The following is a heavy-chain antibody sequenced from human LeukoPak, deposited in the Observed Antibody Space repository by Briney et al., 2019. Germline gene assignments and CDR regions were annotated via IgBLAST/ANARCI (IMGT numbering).Heavy chain of an antibody. CDR3: ARGLMTPVTT. D-gene: IGHD4-17*01. Sequence: SETLSLTCAVYGGSFRGYYWSWIRQPPGKGLEWIGEINHSGSTNYNASLKSRVTISVDTSKNQFSLKLSSVTAADTAVYYCARGLMTPVTTWGQGTLVTVSS. V-gene: IGHV4-34*01. CDR2: INHSGST. J-gene: IGHJ4*02. CDR1: GGSFRGYY.